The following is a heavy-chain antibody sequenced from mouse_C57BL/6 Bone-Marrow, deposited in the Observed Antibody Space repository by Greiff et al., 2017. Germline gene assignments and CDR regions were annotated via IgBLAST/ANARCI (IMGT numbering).Heavy chain of an antibody. Sequence: QVQLKQPGAELVKPGASVTLSCKASGYTFTSYWLHWVKQRPGQGLEWIGMIHPTSGSTNYNEKFKSKATLTVDKSSSTAYMQLSSLTSEDSAVYYCARRTTVGFDYWGQGTTLTVSS. V-gene: IGHV1-64*01. CDR2: IHPTSGST. D-gene: IGHD1-1*01. CDR1: GYTFTSYW. J-gene: IGHJ2*01. CDR3: ARRTTVGFDY.